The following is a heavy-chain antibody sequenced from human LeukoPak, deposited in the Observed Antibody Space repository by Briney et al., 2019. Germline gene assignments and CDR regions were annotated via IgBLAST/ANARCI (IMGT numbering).Heavy chain of an antibody. CDR2: INPNSGGT. V-gene: IGHV1-2*02. CDR3: ATSLYSGSYFVSSAFDI. J-gene: IGHJ3*02. CDR1: GYTFTGYY. D-gene: IGHD1-26*01. Sequence: ASVKVSCKASGYTFTGYYMHWVRQAPGQGLEWMGWINPNSGGTNYAQKFQGRVTMTRDTSISTAYMELSRLRSDDTAVYYCATSLYSGSYFVSSAFDIWGQGTMVTVSS.